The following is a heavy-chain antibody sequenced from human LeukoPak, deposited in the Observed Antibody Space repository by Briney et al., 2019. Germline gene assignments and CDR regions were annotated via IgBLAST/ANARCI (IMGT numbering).Heavy chain of an antibody. Sequence: GGSLRLSCAAAGFTFSSYAMSWVRQAPGKGLEWVSAISGSGGTTYYADSVKGRFTTSRDNSKNTLYLQMNSLRAEDTAVYFCAAGWYSGSTDYWGQGTLVTVSS. V-gene: IGHV3-23*01. CDR2: ISGSGGTT. D-gene: IGHD1-26*01. J-gene: IGHJ4*02. CDR1: GFTFSSYA. CDR3: AAGWYSGSTDY.